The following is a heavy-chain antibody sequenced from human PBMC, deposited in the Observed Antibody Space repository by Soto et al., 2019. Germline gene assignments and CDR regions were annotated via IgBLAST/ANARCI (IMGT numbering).Heavy chain of an antibody. Sequence: QITLKESGPTLVNPTQTLTLTCTFSGFSLSTSGVGVAWIRQPXGKALEWLALIYWDDGKRYSPSLKTRLNITKDTSKNQVVLTLTNVDPVDTATYYCXXXPXXXXSTXYXPFDYWGQGSLVTVSS. V-gene: IGHV2-5*02. CDR1: GFSLSTSGVG. CDR2: IYWDDGK. D-gene: IGHD3-9*01. J-gene: IGHJ4*02. CDR3: XXXPXXXXSTXYXPFDY.